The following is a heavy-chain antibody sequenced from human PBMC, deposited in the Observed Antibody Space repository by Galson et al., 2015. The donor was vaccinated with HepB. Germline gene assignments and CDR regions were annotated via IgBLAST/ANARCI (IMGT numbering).Heavy chain of an antibody. D-gene: IGHD3-22*01. CDR2: ISAYNGNT. V-gene: IGHV1-18*01. Sequence: SCKASGYTFTSYGISWLRQAPGQGLEWMGWISAYNGNTNYAQKPQGRVTMTTDTSTSTAYMELRSLRSDNTAVYYCAREEVGYYDSSGYNNWFDPWGQGTLVTVSS. CDR1: GYTFTSYG. J-gene: IGHJ5*02. CDR3: AREEVGYYDSSGYNNWFDP.